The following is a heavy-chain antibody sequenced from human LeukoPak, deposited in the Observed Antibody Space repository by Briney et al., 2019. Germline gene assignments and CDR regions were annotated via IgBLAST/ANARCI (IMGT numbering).Heavy chain of an antibody. V-gene: IGHV1-18*01. CDR2: ISTYNANT. CDR1: GYTFTTDG. CDR3: ARVISSSWYHHDH. D-gene: IGHD6-13*01. J-gene: IGHJ4*02. Sequence: ASVKVSCKTSGYTFTTDGISWVRQAPGQGLEWMGWISTYNANTNYAQKFQGRVAMTTDTSTSTAYMELRSLRFDDTAFYYCARVISSSWYHHDHWXXXTXVTVS.